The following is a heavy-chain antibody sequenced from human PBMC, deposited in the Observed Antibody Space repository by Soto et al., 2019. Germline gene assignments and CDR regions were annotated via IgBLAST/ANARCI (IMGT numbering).Heavy chain of an antibody. Sequence: GGSLRLSCAASGFTFSSYSMNCVRPAPGKGLEWVSAISGSSGSRYYADSVKGRFTISRDSSKNTLYLQMNSLRAEDPAVYYCAKDPPDHGHYPYWGQGTQVTVS. V-gene: IGHV3-23*01. CDR3: AKDPPDHGHYPY. D-gene: IGHD4-17*01. J-gene: IGHJ4*02. CDR2: ISGSSGSR. CDR1: GFTFSSYS.